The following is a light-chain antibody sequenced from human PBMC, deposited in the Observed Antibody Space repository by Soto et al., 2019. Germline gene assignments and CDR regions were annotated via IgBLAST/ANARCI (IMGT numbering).Light chain of an antibody. CDR1: QSVSYN. V-gene: IGKV3-15*01. J-gene: IGKJ1*01. CDR3: QQYNNWPRT. Sequence: EKVMTQSPATLSVSPGERATLSCRASQSVSYNLAWYQHKPGQAPRLLIYGPSTRATGIPARFSGSGSGTEFTLTISSLQSEDFALYYCQQYNNWPRTFGQGTKVDIK. CDR2: GPS.